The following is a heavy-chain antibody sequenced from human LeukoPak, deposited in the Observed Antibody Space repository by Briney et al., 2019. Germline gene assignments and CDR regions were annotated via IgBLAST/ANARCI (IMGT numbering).Heavy chain of an antibody. J-gene: IGHJ4*02. CDR3: ANGDYGDDYFDY. CDR2: IRYDGSNK. V-gene: IGHV3-30*02. D-gene: IGHD4-17*01. Sequence: GGSLRLSCAASGFTFSSYGMHWVRQAPGKGLEWVAFIRYDGSNKYYADSVKGRFTISRDNSKNMLYLQMNSLRAEDTAVYYCANGDYGDDYFDYWGQGTLVTVSS. CDR1: GFTFSSYG.